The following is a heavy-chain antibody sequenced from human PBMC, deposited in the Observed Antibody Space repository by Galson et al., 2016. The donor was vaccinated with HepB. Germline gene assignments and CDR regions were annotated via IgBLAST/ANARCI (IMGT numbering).Heavy chain of an antibody. CDR1: GDNFTSNW. CDR2: VYLADSDA. J-gene: IGHJ4*02. D-gene: IGHD1-26*01. CDR3: ARRSGTYPVVFEY. V-gene: IGHV5-51*01. Sequence: QSGAEVKKPGESLKISCKGSGDNFTSNWIVWVRQMPGKGLEWVGIVYLADSDARYSPSFQDQVTISADKSITTAYLQWSSLKASDTAMYYYARRSGTYPVVFEYWGQATMVPVPS.